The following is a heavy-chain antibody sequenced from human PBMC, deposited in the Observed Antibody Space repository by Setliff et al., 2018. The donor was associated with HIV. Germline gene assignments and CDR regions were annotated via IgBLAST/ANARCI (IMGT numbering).Heavy chain of an antibody. V-gene: IGHV4-4*09. CDR2: IYTSGST. CDR1: GGSISSYY. J-gene: IGHJ4*02. CDR3: ARGLSFYDPGGFDY. Sequence: PSESLSLTCTVSGGSISSYYWSWIRQPPGKGLEWIGYIYTSGSTNYNPSPKSRVTISVDTSKNPFSLKLSSVTAADTAVYYCARGLSFYDPGGFDYWGQGTLVTVSS. D-gene: IGHD3-22*01.